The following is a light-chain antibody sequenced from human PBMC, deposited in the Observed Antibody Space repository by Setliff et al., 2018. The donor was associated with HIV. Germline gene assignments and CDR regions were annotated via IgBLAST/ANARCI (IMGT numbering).Light chain of an antibody. J-gene: IGLJ1*01. V-gene: IGLV2-11*01. CDR1: NSDVGGYNY. Sequence: QSVLTQPRSVSGSPGQSVTISCTGSNSDVGGYNYVSWYQQHSGKAPKLIIYNVIKRPSGVPDRFSGSKPGNTASLTISGLQAEDEADYYCCSYTSTSTSVFGTGTKVTVL. CDR2: NVI. CDR3: CSYTSTSTSV.